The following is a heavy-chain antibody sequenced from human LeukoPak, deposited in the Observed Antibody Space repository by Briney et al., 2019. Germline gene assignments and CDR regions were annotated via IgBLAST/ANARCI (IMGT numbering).Heavy chain of an antibody. CDR2: ISGSGGST. CDR1: GFTFSSYA. D-gene: IGHD3-3*01. CDR3: AKGLNYDFWSGYYTNDY. V-gene: IGHV3-23*01. J-gene: IGHJ4*02. Sequence: GGSLRLSCAASGFTFSSYAMSWVRQAPGKGLEWVSAISGSGGSTYYADSVKGRFTISRDNSKNTLYLQMNSLRAEDTAVYYRAKGLNYDFWSGYYTNDYWGQGTLVTVSS.